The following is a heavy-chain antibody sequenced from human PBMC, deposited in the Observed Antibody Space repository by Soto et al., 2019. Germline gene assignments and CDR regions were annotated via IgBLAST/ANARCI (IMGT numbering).Heavy chain of an antibody. CDR2: IFYTGCT. V-gene: IGHV4-31*03. CDR3: ASRRADKYRVFDY. J-gene: IGHJ4*02. D-gene: IGHD1-1*01. CDR1: GGSVSSGDNN. Sequence: PSETRSRTCSVSGGSVSSGDNNGRCIRQHPGNGLEWIGYIFYTGCTCYNSSVKSRVSISVDTCKNQFSLKLSTVTSVDQTVYYGASRRADKYRVFDYWGPGSLVAVS.